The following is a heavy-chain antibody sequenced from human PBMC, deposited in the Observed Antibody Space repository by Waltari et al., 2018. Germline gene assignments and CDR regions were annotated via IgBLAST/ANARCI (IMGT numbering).Heavy chain of an antibody. Sequence: VQLQESGPGLVKPSETLSLTCTVSGGSISSYYWSWIRQPPGKGLEWVSVIYSGGSTYYADSVKGRFTISRDNSKNTLYLQMNSLRAEDTAVYYCARMRVYDYIWGSYRQTWFDPWGQGTLVTVSS. J-gene: IGHJ5*02. CDR3: ARMRVYDYIWGSYRQTWFDP. CDR2: IYSGGST. D-gene: IGHD3-16*02. CDR1: GGSISSYY. V-gene: IGHV3-53*01.